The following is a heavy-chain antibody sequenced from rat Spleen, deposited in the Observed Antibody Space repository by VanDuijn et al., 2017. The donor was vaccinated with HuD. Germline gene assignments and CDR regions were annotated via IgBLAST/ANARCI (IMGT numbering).Heavy chain of an antibody. CDR3: TRHSSGYGLMDA. D-gene: IGHD4-3*01. V-gene: IGHV5-31*01. Sequence: EVQLVESGGGLVQPGRSLKLSCVASGFTFNNYWMTWIRQAPGKGLEWVASITNASGRTYYPDSVKGRFTISRDTAHNTLYLQMNSLRSEETATYYCTRHSSGYGLMDAWGQGASVTVSS. CDR1: GFTFNNYW. J-gene: IGHJ4*01. CDR2: ITNASGRT.